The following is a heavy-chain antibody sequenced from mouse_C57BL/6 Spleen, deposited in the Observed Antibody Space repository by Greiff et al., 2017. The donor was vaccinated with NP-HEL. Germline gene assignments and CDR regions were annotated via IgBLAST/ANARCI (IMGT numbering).Heavy chain of an antibody. Sequence: QVQLQQPGTELVKPGASVKLSCKASGYTFTSYWMPWVKQRPGQGLEWIGNINPSNGGTNYNEKFKGKATLTVDKSSNTAYMQLSSLTSEDSAVYYGARLWICDGYSYDMGDRGQGTTVTV. CDR3: ARLWICDGYSYDMGD. J-gene: IGHJ4*01. CDR1: GYTFTSYW. CDR2: INPSNGGT. D-gene: IGHD2-3*01. V-gene: IGHV1-53*01.